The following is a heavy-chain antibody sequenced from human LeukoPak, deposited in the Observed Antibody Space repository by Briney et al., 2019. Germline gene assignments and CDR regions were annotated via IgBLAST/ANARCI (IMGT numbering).Heavy chain of an antibody. Sequence: SETLSLTCTVSGYSISSGYYWGWIRQPPGMRLEWIGSIYISGTPDYNPSLRSRVTISLDTAKNQVSLNLTSVTAADTAVYFCAREWGPNLPGDYWDQGTLVTVSS. J-gene: IGHJ4*02. CDR2: IYISGTP. D-gene: IGHD3-16*01. CDR3: AREWGPNLPGDY. CDR1: GYSISSGYY. V-gene: IGHV4-38-2*02.